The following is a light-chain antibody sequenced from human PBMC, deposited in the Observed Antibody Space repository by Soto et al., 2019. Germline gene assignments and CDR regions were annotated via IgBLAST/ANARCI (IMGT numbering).Light chain of an antibody. J-gene: IGKJ1*01. V-gene: IGKV1-5*03. CDR2: KAS. CDR1: QSISSW. Sequence: DIQMTQSPSTLSASVGDRATITFRASQSISSWLAWYQQKPGKAPKLLIYKASSLESGVPSRFSGSGSGTEFTLTISSLQPDDFATYYCQQYNSYSRTFGQGTKVDI. CDR3: QQYNSYSRT.